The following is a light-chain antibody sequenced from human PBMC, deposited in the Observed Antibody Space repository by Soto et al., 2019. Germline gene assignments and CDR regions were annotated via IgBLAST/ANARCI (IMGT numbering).Light chain of an antibody. CDR1: SSDVGGYNY. CDR2: EVF. J-gene: IGLJ2*01. CDR3: CSYTTTSTFV. Sequence: QSALTQPASVSGSPGQSITISCTGTSSDVGGYNYVSWYQQHPGKVPKLMIYEVFRRPSGISDRFSVSKSGNTASLTISGLQAEDEADYYCCSYTTTSTFVFGGGTKVTVL. V-gene: IGLV2-14*03.